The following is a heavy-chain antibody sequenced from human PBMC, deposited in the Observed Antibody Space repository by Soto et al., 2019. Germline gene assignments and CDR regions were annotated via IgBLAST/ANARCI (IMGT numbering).Heavy chain of an antibody. CDR1: GGSISSYY. CDR2: IYYSGST. V-gene: IGHV4-59*01. CDR3: ARSSSLTGYYYYYYYMDV. D-gene: IGHD3-9*01. Sequence: QVQLQESGPGLVKPSETLSLTCTVSGGSISSYYWSWIRQPPGKGLEWIGYIYYSGSTNYNPSLKSRVTISVDTSKNQFSLTLSSVTAADTAVYYCARSSSLTGYYYYYYYMDVWGKGTTVTVSS. J-gene: IGHJ6*03.